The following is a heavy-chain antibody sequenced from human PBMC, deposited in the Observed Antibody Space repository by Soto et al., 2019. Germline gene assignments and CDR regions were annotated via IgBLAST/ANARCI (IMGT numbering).Heavy chain of an antibody. CDR2: ISPGGAS. Sequence: EVHLLESVGGLVQPGESLRLSCGASGFTFRTCVMTWVRQAPGQGLEWVATISPGGASFYADSVKGRFTISRDNSKNTMYLQVNDLRVEDTAVFYCAKGLFSGRWYAEDWGQGTMVTVSS. D-gene: IGHD6-13*01. CDR3: AKGLFSGRWYAED. CDR1: GFTFRTCV. V-gene: IGHV3-23*01. J-gene: IGHJ4*02.